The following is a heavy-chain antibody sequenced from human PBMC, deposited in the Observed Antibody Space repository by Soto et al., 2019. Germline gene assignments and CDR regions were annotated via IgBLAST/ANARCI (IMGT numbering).Heavy chain of an antibody. J-gene: IGHJ6*02. Sequence: PGGSLRLSCAASGFTFSSYSMNWVRQAPGKGLEWVSYISSSSSTIYYADSVRGRFTISRDNAKNSLYLQMNSLRDEDTAVYYCARDYDFWSGYHVGTYYYYGMDVWGQGTTVTVSS. D-gene: IGHD3-3*01. CDR1: GFTFSSYS. V-gene: IGHV3-48*02. CDR3: ARDYDFWSGYHVGTYYYYGMDV. CDR2: ISSSSSTI.